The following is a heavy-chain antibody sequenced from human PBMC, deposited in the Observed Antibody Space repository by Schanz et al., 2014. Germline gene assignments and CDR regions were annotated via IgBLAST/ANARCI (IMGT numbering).Heavy chain of an antibody. V-gene: IGHV3-33*05. J-gene: IGHJ6*02. CDR3: LAPDYGMDV. CDR1: GFTFSTHA. Sequence: QVQLVESGGGVVQPGRSLRLSCVASGFTFSTHAMHWVRQAPGKGLEWVALVSSDGNNDYYTDSVKGRFTISRDNAKNSLFLQMNSLRAEDTAVYYCLAPDYGMDVWGQGTTVTVSS. CDR2: VSSDGNND.